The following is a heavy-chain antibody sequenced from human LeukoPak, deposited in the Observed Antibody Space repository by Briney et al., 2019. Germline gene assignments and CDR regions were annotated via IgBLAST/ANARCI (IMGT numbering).Heavy chain of an antibody. J-gene: IGHJ4*02. CDR3: AKARGYSGYELFDY. D-gene: IGHD5-12*01. V-gene: IGHV3-23*01. CDR1: GFTFSSYA. Sequence: GGSLRLSCAASGFTFSSYAMSWVRQAPGKGLEWVSAISGSGGSTYYADSVKGRLTISRDNSKNTLYLQMNSLRAEDTAVYYCAKARGYSGYELFDYWGQGTLVTVSS. CDR2: ISGSGGST.